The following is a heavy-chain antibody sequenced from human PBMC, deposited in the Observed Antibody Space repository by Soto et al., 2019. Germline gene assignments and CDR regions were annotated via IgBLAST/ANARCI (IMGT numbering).Heavy chain of an antibody. D-gene: IGHD2-15*01. CDR1: GFTVSSTY. CDR2: IQSGGPT. J-gene: IGHJ6*04. CDR3: ARDDVLCDGGRCYGVPLDD. V-gene: IGHV3-66*01. Sequence: PGGSLRLSCAASGFTVSSTYMSWVRQAPGKGLEWVSLIQSGGPTYYAGSVKGRFTISRDTSENTLHLQMDSLRAEDTAVYYCARDDVLCDGGRCYGVPLDDWGKGASVTVSS.